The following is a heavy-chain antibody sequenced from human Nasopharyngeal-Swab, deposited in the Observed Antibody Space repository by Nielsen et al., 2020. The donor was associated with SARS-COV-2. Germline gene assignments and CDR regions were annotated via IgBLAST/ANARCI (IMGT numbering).Heavy chain of an antibody. V-gene: IGHV4-61*05. CDR1: GGSISSSSDY. CDR2: IYYSGST. CDR3: ARDKSTTGNYYYYYGMDV. D-gene: IGHD1-1*01. Sequence: SETLSLTCTVSGGSISSSSDYWGWIRQPPGKGLEWIGYIYYSGSTYYNPSLKSRVTISVDTSKNQFSLKLSSVAAADTAVYYCARDKSTTGNYYYYYGMDVWGQGTTVTVSS. J-gene: IGHJ6*02.